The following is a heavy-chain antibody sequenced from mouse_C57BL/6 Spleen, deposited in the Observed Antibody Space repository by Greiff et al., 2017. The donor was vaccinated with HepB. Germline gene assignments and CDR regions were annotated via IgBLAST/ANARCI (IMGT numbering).Heavy chain of an antibody. CDR1: GFTFSDYG. CDR2: ISRGSSTI. D-gene: IGHD1-1*01. J-gene: IGHJ1*03. V-gene: IGHV5-17*01. Sequence: EVQLVESEGGLVKPGASLKLSCAASGFTFSDYGMHWVRQAPEQGLEWVAYISRGSSTIYYADTVKGRVTITRDNAKNTLFLQMTSLRSEDTAMYYCAMNYYGSSHWWFDFWGTGTMVTVSA. CDR3: AMNYYGSSHWWFDF.